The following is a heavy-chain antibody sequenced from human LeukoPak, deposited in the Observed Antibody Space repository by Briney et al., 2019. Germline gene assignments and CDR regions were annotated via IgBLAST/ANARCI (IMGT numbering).Heavy chain of an antibody. V-gene: IGHV3-21*04. CDR1: GFTFSSYS. CDR3: ARGGYYYGSGSYYLIDY. J-gene: IGHJ4*02. CDR2: ISSSSSYI. Sequence: GGSLRLSCAASGFTFSSYSMNWVRQAPGKGLEWVSSISSSSSYIYYADSVKGRFTISRDNAKNSLYLQMNSLRAEDTAVYYCARGGYYYGSGSYYLIDYWGQGTLVTVSS. D-gene: IGHD3-10*01.